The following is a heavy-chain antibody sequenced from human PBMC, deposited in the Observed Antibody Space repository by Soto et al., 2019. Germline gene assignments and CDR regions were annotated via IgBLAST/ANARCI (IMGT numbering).Heavy chain of an antibody. CDR3: AKDHIYDF. Sequence: EVQLVESGGGLVQPGRSLRLSCAASGFTFDDYAMHWVRQAPGKGLEWVAGISWNSGIIGYADSVKGRFTISRDNAKNSLYLQMNSLRAEDTALYYCAKDHIYDFWGQGTLVTVSS. CDR1: GFTFDDYA. D-gene: IGHD3-3*01. CDR2: ISWNSGII. V-gene: IGHV3-9*01. J-gene: IGHJ4*02.